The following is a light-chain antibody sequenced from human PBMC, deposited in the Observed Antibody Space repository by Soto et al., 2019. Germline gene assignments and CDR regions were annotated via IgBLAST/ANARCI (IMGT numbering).Light chain of an antibody. Sequence: EIVLTQSPATLSLSPGERATLSCRASQSVSSYLAWYQQKPGQAPRLLIYDASTRATGIPARFSGSGSGTGFTLTISSLEPEDFAFYYCQQRSNWPPKLTFGGGTKVEIK. V-gene: IGKV3-11*01. CDR1: QSVSSY. CDR3: QQRSNWPPKLT. J-gene: IGKJ4*01. CDR2: DAS.